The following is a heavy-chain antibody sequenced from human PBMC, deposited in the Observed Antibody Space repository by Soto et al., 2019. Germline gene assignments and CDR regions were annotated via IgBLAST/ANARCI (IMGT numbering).Heavy chain of an antibody. CDR1: GGSISSYY. V-gene: IGHV4-59*01. D-gene: IGHD4-4*01. Sequence: SETLSLTCTVSGGSISSYYWSWIRQPPGKGLEWIEYIYYSGSTNYNPSLKSRVTISVDTSKNQFSLKLSSVTAADTAVYYCARVYLQYAFDPWGQGTLVTVSS. CDR2: IYYSGST. J-gene: IGHJ5*02. CDR3: ARVYLQYAFDP.